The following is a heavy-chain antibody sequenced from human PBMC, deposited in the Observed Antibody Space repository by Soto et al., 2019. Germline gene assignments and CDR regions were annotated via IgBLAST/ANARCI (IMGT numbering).Heavy chain of an antibody. Sequence: GGSLRLSCAASGFTFSSYAMSWVRQAPGKGLELVSAISGSGGSTYYADSVKGRFTISRDNSKNTLYLQMNSLRAEDTAVYYCGSSSETYYYYYYYMDVWGKGTTVTVSS. J-gene: IGHJ6*03. CDR3: GSSSETYYYYYYYMDV. D-gene: IGHD6-13*01. CDR2: ISGSGGST. V-gene: IGHV3-23*01. CDR1: GFTFSSYA.